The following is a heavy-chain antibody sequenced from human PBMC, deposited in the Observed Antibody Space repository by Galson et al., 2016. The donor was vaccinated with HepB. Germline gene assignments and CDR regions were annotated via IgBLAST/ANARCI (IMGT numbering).Heavy chain of an antibody. V-gene: IGHV3-23*01. CDR2: ISGSGGKT. CDR1: GFTFSSDG. D-gene: IGHD2-21*02. J-gene: IGHJ4*02. CDR3: AKKGANCGGDCRTDYFDY. Sequence: SLRLSCAASGFTFSSDGMHWVRQAPGKGLEWVSLISGSGGKTFYAESVKGRFTVSRDNSKNMLYLQTNSLRAEDTAVYYCAKKGANCGGDCRTDYFDYWGQGTLVTVSS.